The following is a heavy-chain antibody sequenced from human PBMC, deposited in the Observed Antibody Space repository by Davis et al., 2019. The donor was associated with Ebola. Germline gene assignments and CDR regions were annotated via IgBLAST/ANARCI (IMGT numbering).Heavy chain of an antibody. V-gene: IGHV4-39*01. CDR3: ARDPQGYGDYLFDY. CDR2: IYYSGST. J-gene: IGHJ4*02. CDR1: GGSVSTYSYY. Sequence: SETLSLTCAVSGGSVSTYSYYWGWIRQPPGKGLEWIGSIYYSGSTYYNPSLKSRVTISLDTSKNQFSLKLSSTTAADTAVYYCARDPQGYGDYLFDYWGQGTLVTVSS. D-gene: IGHD4-17*01.